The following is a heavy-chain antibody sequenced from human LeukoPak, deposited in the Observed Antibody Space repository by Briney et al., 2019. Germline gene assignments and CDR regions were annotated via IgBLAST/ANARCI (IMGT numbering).Heavy chain of an antibody. J-gene: IGHJ4*02. D-gene: IGHD5-18*01. CDR3: ARPRGYNYGTYFDY. V-gene: IGHV5-51*01. CDR1: GYSFTSYW. CDR2: IYPGDSDI. Sequence: GESLKISCKGSGYSFTSYWIGWLRQIPGKGLEWMGIIYPGDSDIRYSPSFQGQVTISADKSITTAYLQWSSLKASDTAMYYCARPRGYNYGTYFDYWGQGTLVTVSS.